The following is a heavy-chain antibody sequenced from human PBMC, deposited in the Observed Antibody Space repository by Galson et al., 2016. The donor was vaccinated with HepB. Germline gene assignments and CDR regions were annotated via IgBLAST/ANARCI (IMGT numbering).Heavy chain of an antibody. CDR2: IKSVIDGETK. J-gene: IGHJ4*02. D-gene: IGHD3-22*01. V-gene: IGHV3-15*01. Sequence: SLRLSCAGSGFSFTSVWMSWVRQAPGKGLEWVGRIKSVIDGETKDYAKPVRGRFAITRDDTKNTLYLQMNSLTIEDTAIYYCTTDPPGPYYYETSGYYRTSDYWGQGTLVAVSS. CDR3: TTDPPGPYYYETSGYYRTSDY. CDR1: GFSFTSVW.